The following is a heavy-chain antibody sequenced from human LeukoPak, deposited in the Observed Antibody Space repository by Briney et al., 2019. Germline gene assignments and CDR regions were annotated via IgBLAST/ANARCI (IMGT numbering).Heavy chain of an antibody. V-gene: IGHV3-48*03. CDR3: ARSYPSFQH. CDR2: ISSSGSTI. Sequence: PGGSLRLSCAASGFTFSSYEMNWVRQAPGKGLEWVSYISSSGSTINYADSVKGRFTISRDNAKNSLYLQMNSPRAEDTAVYYCARSYPSFQHWGQGTLVTVSS. J-gene: IGHJ1*01. D-gene: IGHD1-26*01. CDR1: GFTFSSYE.